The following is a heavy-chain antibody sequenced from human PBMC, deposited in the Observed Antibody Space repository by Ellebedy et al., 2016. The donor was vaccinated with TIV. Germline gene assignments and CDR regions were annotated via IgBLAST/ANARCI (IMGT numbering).Heavy chain of an antibody. V-gene: IGHV3-7*01. CDR2: LKQEGTEK. D-gene: IGHD6-19*01. Sequence: GESLKISCAASGFAFSTYWRSWVCQAPGKGLEWVANLKQEGTEKNYVDSVKGRFTISRDSAKNSVHLQMNSLRAEDTAVYYCARGRGWYPYFDYWGQGTLVTVSS. CDR1: GFAFSTYW. J-gene: IGHJ4*02. CDR3: ARGRGWYPYFDY.